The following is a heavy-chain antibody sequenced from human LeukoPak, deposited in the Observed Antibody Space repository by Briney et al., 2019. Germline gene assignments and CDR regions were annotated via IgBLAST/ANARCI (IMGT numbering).Heavy chain of an antibody. Sequence: SLRLSCAASGFTFDDYAMHWVRQAPGKGLEWVSGISWNSGSIGYADSVKGRFTISRDNAKNSLYLQMNSLRTEDTALYYCAKGVLRGYTYGLDYWGQGTLVTVSS. J-gene: IGHJ4*02. D-gene: IGHD5-18*01. V-gene: IGHV3-9*01. CDR2: ISWNSGSI. CDR3: AKGVLRGYTYGLDY. CDR1: GFTFDDYA.